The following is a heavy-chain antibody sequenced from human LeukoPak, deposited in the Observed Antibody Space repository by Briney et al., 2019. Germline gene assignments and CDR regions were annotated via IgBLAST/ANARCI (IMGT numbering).Heavy chain of an antibody. V-gene: IGHV3-21*01. D-gene: IGHD6-19*01. CDR3: ATDGQSSGWYGFDY. CDR1: GFTYRTYS. J-gene: IGHJ4*02. CDR2: ITGPVGHI. Sequence: GGPLRLSCAASGFTYRTYSMNWVRQAPGKGLEWVASITGPVGHIYYAGSLKGRITISRDNAKSSLYLQMNSLRAEDTAVYYCATDGQSSGWYGFDYWGQGTLVTVS.